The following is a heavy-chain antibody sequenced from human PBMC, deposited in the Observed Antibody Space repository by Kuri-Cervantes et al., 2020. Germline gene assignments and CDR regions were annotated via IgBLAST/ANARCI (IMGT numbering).Heavy chain of an antibody. Sequence: GESLKISCAASGFTVSSNYMSWVRQAPGKGLEWVSVIYSGGSTYYADSVKGRFTISRDNAKNSLYLQMNSLRAEDTAVYYCARVSWQWPGYYYYYGMDVWGQGTTVTVSS. V-gene: IGHV3-53*01. CDR1: GFTVSSNY. CDR3: ARVSWQWPGYYYYYGMDV. CDR2: IYSGGST. J-gene: IGHJ6*02. D-gene: IGHD6-19*01.